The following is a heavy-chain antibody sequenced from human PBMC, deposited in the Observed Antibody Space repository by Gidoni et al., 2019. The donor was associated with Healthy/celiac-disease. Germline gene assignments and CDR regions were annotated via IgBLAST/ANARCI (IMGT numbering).Heavy chain of an antibody. Sequence: EVQLVESGGGLVKPGGSLRLSCAASGFTFSNAWMSWVRQAPGKGLEWVGRIKSKTDGGTTDYAAPVKGRFTISRDDSKNTLYLQMNSLKTEDTAVYYCTTKMATIKNYFDYWGQGTLVTVSS. CDR2: IKSKTDGGTT. CDR3: TTKMATIKNYFDY. V-gene: IGHV3-15*01. CDR1: GFTFSNAW. D-gene: IGHD5-12*01. J-gene: IGHJ4*02.